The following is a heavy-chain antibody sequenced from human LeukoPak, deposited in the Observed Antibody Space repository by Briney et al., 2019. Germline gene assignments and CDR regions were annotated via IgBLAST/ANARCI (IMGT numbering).Heavy chain of an antibody. Sequence: TSETLSLTCTVSGGSISSYYWNWIRQPPGKGLEWIGYIYYSGTTNYNPSLKSRVSMSVDTSKNQFSLKLSSVTAADTAVYYCARGRGYSYGGGADYWGQGTLVTVSS. V-gene: IGHV4-59*08. CDR2: IYYSGTT. D-gene: IGHD5-18*01. CDR3: ARGRGYSYGGGADY. CDR1: GGSISSYY. J-gene: IGHJ4*02.